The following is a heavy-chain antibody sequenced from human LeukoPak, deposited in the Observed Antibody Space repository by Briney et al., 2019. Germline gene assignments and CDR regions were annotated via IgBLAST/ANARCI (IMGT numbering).Heavy chain of an antibody. V-gene: IGHV1-2*04. CDR2: INPNSGGT. Sequence: ASVKVSCKASGYTFTGYYMHWARQAPGQGLEWMGWINPNSGGTNYAQKFQGWVTMTRDTSISTAYMELSRLRSDDTAVYYCARARAAAGNRWYYGMDVWGKGTTVTVSS. D-gene: IGHD6-13*01. CDR1: GYTFTGYY. CDR3: ARARAAAGNRWYYGMDV. J-gene: IGHJ6*04.